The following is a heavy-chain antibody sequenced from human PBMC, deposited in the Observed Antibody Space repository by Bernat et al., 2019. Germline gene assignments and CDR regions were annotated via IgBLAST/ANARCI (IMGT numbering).Heavy chain of an antibody. CDR1: GDSITTYY. D-gene: IGHD3-10*01. V-gene: IGHV4-59*08. Sequence: QVQLQESGPGLVQPSETLSLTCTVSGDSITTYYWSWIRQPPGKGLEYIGYIYHSGSANYNPSLKSRVTISVDTYKNQFSLRLSSVTAADTAVYYCARIHYYGSGTIPPYFHYWGQGTLVTVSS. CDR2: IYHSGSA. J-gene: IGHJ4*02. CDR3: ARIHYYGSGTIPPYFHY.